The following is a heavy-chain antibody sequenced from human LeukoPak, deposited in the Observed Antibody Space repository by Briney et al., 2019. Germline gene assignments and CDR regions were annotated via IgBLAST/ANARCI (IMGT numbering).Heavy chain of an antibody. CDR1: GYSISSGYY. CDR2: IYHSGST. V-gene: IGHV4-38-2*02. Sequence: SETLSLTCTVSGYSISSGYYWGWIRPPPGKGLEWIGSIYHSGSTYYNPSLKSRVTISVDTSKNQFSLKLRSVTAADTAVYYCARVLRGYCSSTSCCYFDYWGQGTLVTVSS. J-gene: IGHJ4*02. D-gene: IGHD2-2*01. CDR3: ARVLRGYCSSTSCCYFDY.